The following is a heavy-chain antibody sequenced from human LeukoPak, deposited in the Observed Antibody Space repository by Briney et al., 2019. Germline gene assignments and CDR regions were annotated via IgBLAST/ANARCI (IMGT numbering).Heavy chain of an antibody. CDR3: ARRGESASYGDYRFDY. Sequence: GGSLRLSCAASGFTFSSYWMSWVRQAPGKGLEWVANIKQDGSEKYYVDSVKGRFTISRDNAKNSLYLQMNSLRAEDTAVYYCARRGESASYGDYRFDYWGQGTLVTVSS. J-gene: IGHJ4*02. CDR1: GFTFSSYW. CDR2: IKQDGSEK. V-gene: IGHV3-7*03. D-gene: IGHD4-17*01.